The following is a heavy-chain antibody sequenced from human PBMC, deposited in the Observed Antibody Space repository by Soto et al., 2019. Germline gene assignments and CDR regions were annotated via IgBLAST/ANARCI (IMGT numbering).Heavy chain of an antibody. Sequence: QVQLQESGPGLVKPSGTLSLTCAVSGGSISSSNWWSWVRQPPGKGLEWIGEIYHSGSTNYNPSIKSRVTKSVDKSKNRFSRKLTAMTAAETAVYYCAGGISGGRHFDYWGQGILVTVSS. V-gene: IGHV4-4*02. D-gene: IGHD2-15*01. J-gene: IGHJ4*02. CDR2: IYHSGST. CDR3: AGGISGGRHFDY. CDR1: GGSISSSNW.